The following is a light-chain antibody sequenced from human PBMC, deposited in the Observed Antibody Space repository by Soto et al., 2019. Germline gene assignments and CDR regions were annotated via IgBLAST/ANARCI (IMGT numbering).Light chain of an antibody. CDR3: ISHTSSGTHV. J-gene: IGLJ1*01. CDR2: EVS. CDR1: SSDVGGYNY. V-gene: IGLV2-14*01. Sequence: QSVLTQPASVSGSPGQSITISCTGTSSDVGGYNYVSWYQQHPGKVPKLMIYEVSNRPSGVSNRFSGSKSGNTASLTISGLQAEDEADYYCISHTSSGTHVLATGTKVTVL.